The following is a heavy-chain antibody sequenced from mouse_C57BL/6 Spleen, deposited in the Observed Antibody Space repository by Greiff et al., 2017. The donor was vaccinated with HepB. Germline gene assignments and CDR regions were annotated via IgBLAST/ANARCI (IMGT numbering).Heavy chain of an antibody. Sequence: EVHLVESGPGLAKPSQTLSLTCSVTGYSITSDYWNWIRKFPGNKLEYMGYISYSGSTYYNPSLKSRISITRDTSKNQYYLQLNSVTTEDTATYYCARMDYDYYYAMDYWGQGTSVTVSS. CDR2: ISYSGST. J-gene: IGHJ4*01. CDR3: ARMDYDYYYAMDY. V-gene: IGHV3-8*01. CDR1: GYSITSDY. D-gene: IGHD2-4*01.